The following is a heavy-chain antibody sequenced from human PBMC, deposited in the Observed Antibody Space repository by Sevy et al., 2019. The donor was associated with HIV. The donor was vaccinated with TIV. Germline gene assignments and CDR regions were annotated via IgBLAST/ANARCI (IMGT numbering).Heavy chain of an antibody. CDR2: VRSKAGGGTT. D-gene: IGHD2-15*01. CDR1: GFTFSNAW. V-gene: IGHV3-15*01. CDR3: TTDHRRDGIVVVPFEY. Sequence: GGSLRLSCAASGFTFSNAWMSWVRLSPGKGLEWVGRVRSKAGGGTTDYATIVKGKFTISRDDSGDILYLQLNSLETEDTAVYYCTTDHRRDGIVVVPFEYWGQGTLVTVSS. J-gene: IGHJ4*02.